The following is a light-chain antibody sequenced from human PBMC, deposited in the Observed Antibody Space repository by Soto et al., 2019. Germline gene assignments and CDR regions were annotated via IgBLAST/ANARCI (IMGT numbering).Light chain of an antibody. Sequence: QSVLTQPPSVSGAPGQRVTISCTGSSSNIGAGYDVHWYQHLPGTAPKLLIYGDSNRPSGVPDRFSGSKSDTSASLAITGLQAEDEADYYCQSYDSSLSVYVFGTGTKVTV. CDR2: GDS. J-gene: IGLJ1*01. CDR3: QSYDSSLSVYV. V-gene: IGLV1-40*01. CDR1: SSNIGAGYD.